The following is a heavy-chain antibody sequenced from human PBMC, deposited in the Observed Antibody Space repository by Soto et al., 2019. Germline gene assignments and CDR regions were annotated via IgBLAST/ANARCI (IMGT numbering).Heavy chain of an antibody. CDR2: IYSGGST. J-gene: IGHJ1*01. CDR3: ARSHPPYCSSTSCYPEYFQH. CDR1: GFTVSSNY. V-gene: IGHV3-53*04. Sequence: GGSLRLSCAASGFTVSSNYMSWVRQAPGKGLEWVSVIYSGGSTYYADSVKGRFTISRHNSKNTLYLQMNSLRAEDTAVYYCARSHPPYCSSTSCYPEYFQHWGQGTLVTVSS. D-gene: IGHD2-2*01.